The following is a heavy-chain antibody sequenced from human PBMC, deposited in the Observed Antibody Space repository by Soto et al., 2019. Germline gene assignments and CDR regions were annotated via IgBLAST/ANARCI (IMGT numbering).Heavy chain of an antibody. CDR1: GGSFSGYY. D-gene: IGHD3-9*01. Sequence: SETLSLTCAVYGGSFSGYYWSWIRQPPGKGLEWIGEINHSGSTNYNPSLKSRVTISVDTSKNQFSLKLSSVTAADTAVYYCASGHRDDIFTARAQRTPVTGSS. CDR2: INHSGST. CDR3: ASGHRDDIFTA. J-gene: IGHJ4*02. V-gene: IGHV4-34*01.